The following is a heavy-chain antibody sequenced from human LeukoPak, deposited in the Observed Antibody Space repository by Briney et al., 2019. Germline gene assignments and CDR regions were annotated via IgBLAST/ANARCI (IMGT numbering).Heavy chain of an antibody. V-gene: IGHV3-21*01. D-gene: IGHD1-7*01. CDR1: GFTFSSYS. J-gene: IGHJ4*02. Sequence: GGSLRLSCATSGFTFSSYSMNWVRQAPGKGLEWVSSISSSSSYIYYADSVNGRFTISRDNAKNSLYLQMNSLRAEDTAVYYCAILELANFDYWGQGTLVTVSS. CDR3: AILELANFDY. CDR2: ISSSSSYI.